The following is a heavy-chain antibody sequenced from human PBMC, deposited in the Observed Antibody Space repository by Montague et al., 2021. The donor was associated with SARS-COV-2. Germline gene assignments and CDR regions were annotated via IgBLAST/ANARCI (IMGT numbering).Heavy chain of an antibody. J-gene: IGHJ4*02. CDR2: IYYSGRT. CDR1: GGSISSYY. Sequence: SETLSLTWTVSGGSISSYYWNWIRQPPGKGLEWIGYIYYSGRTNYNPSLKSRVTISVDTSKNQFSLKLSSVTAADTAVYYCARGGGSGYRYYFDYWGQGSLVTVSS. D-gene: IGHD3-22*01. CDR3: ARGGGSGYRYYFDY. V-gene: IGHV4-59*01.